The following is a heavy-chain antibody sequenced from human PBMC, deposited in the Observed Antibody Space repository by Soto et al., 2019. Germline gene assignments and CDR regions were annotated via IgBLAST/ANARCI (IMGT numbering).Heavy chain of an antibody. CDR3: ARGAYDSSGYYYGMDV. J-gene: IGHJ6*02. CDR2: IYYSGST. Sequence: QVQLQESGPGLVKPSQTLSLTCTVSGGSISSGDYYWSWIRQPPGKGLEWIGYIYYSGSTYYNPSLKSRVTISVDTSKNQFSLKLSSVTAADTAVYYCARGAYDSSGYYYGMDVWGQGITVTVSS. D-gene: IGHD3-22*01. CDR1: GGSISSGDYY. V-gene: IGHV4-30-4*01.